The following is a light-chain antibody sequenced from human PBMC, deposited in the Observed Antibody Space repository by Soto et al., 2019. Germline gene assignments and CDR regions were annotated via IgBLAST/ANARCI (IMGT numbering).Light chain of an antibody. Sequence: EIVLTQSPGTLSLSPGERATLSCRASQSVSSSHLAWYQQKPGQAPRLLIYGASSRATGIPDRFSGSGSGTDFTLTISRLEPEDFAVYYCQQYGSSPPYTFGQGTELEIK. J-gene: IGKJ2*01. V-gene: IGKV3-20*01. CDR2: GAS. CDR1: QSVSSSH. CDR3: QQYGSSPPYT.